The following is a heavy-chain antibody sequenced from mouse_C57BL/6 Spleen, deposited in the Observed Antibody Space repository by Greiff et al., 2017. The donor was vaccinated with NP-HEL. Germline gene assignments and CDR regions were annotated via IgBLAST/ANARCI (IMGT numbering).Heavy chain of an antibody. CDR1: GFTFTDYY. D-gene: IGHD2-4*01. CDR2: IRNKANGYTT. Sequence: EVKLVESGGGLVQPGGSLSLSCAASGFTFTDYYMSWVRQPPGKALEWLGFIRNKANGYTTEYSASVKGRFTISRDNSQSILYLQMNALRAEDSATYYCARYMRDYDGGGFDYWGQGTTLTVSS. V-gene: IGHV7-3*01. J-gene: IGHJ2*01. CDR3: ARYMRDYDGGGFDY.